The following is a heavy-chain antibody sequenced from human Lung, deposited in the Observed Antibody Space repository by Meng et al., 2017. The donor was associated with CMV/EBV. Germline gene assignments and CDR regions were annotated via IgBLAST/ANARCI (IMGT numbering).Heavy chain of an antibody. D-gene: IGHD3-10*01. J-gene: IGHJ1*01. CDR2: ISHRGSS. Sequence: QGQVGESGPAPVKPSETLSLTWAVPGDSITNHNWWAWVRQPPGKGLEWIGEISHRGSSAYNPSLKSRVSMSIDKSKNQFSLKLTSVTAADTAVYHCLRRSGGSVWGQGTLVTVSS. CDR3: LRRSGGSV. CDR1: GDSITNHNW. V-gene: IGHV4-4*02.